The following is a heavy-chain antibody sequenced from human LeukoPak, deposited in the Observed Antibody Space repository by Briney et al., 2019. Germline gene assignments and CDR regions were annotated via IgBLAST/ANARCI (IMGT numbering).Heavy chain of an antibody. J-gene: IGHJ3*02. D-gene: IGHD4-17*01. CDR3: AREPHSDYSDHTDSFDI. Sequence: PGGSLRLSCAASGFTFSSFWMHWVRQAPGKGLVWVSRINGDGSSTSYADFVEGRFSISRDNAQNTLYLQMHSLRAEDTALDYCAREPHSDYSDHTDSFDIWGQGTMVSVSS. V-gene: IGHV3-74*01. CDR2: INGDGSST. CDR1: GFTFSSFW.